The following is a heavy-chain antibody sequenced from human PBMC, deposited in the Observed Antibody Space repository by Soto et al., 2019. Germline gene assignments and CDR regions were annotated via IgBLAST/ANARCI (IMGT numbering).Heavy chain of an antibody. Sequence: SETLSLTCSVPGASIRNYYWHWVRKLPGKGLEWIGYVYTPDYTRYNSSLKSRVTLSVDRSKNHFFLNLTSVTAADTAVYYCATYRKFFQIWGQGTKVTVSS. CDR2: VYTPDYT. V-gene: IGHV4-4*08. CDR1: GASIRNYY. CDR3: ATYRKFFQI. J-gene: IGHJ3*02.